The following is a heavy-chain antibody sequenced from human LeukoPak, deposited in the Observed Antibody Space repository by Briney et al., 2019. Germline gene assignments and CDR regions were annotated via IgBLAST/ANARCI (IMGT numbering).Heavy chain of an antibody. CDR1: GGSIISGGYY. Sequence: PSETLSLTCTVSGGSIISGGYYWSWIRQHPGKGLEWIGYIYYRGSTYYNPSLKSRVTISVDTSKNQFSLNLTSVTAADTAVYYCARWVVPGTLDYWCQGTLVTVSS. CDR3: ARWVVPGTLDY. D-gene: IGHD3-10*01. J-gene: IGHJ4*02. V-gene: IGHV4-31*03. CDR2: IYYRGST.